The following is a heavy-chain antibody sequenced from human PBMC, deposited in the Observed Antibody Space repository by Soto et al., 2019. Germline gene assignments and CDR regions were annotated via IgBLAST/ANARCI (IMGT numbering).Heavy chain of an antibody. D-gene: IGHD3-22*01. CDR1: EYTFTNHY. Sequence: QVQLVQSGAEVKKPGASVKVSCKASEYTFTNHYMHWVRQAPGQGLEWMGIINPSGGSTSYAQKFQGRVTMTRDTSTSSVYMELSSLRSEDTAVYYCARGGRGDDSSGYRDAFDIWGQGTMVTVSS. V-gene: IGHV1-46*01. CDR3: ARGGRGDDSSGYRDAFDI. J-gene: IGHJ3*02. CDR2: INPSGGST.